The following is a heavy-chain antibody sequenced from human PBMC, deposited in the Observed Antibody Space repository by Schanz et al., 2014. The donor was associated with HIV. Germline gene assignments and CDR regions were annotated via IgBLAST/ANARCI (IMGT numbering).Heavy chain of an antibody. D-gene: IGHD6-19*01. V-gene: IGHV3-33*01. CDR2: IWYDGSKK. CDR1: GFIFSSYG. Sequence: QVQLVESGGGVVQPGRSLRLSCAASGFIFSSYGMHWVRQAPGKGLEWVAVIWYDGSKKYYADSVKGRFTISRDNPKNTLYLQMNSLRAEDTAIYYCARSPDWAGTDAFDIWGQGTMVTVSS. CDR3: ARSPDWAGTDAFDI. J-gene: IGHJ3*02.